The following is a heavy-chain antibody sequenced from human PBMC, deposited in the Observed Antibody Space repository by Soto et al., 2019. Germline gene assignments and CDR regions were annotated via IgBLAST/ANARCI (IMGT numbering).Heavy chain of an antibody. D-gene: IGHD3-10*01. CDR3: ARMVRGVAYSDY. V-gene: IGHV4-59*01. J-gene: IGHJ4*02. CDR2: IYYSGST. CDR1: GGSISSYY. Sequence: SETLSLTCTVSGGSISSYYWSWIRQPPGKGLEWIGYIYYSGSTNYNPSLKSRVTISVDTSKNQFSLKLSSVTAADTAVYYCARMVRGVAYSDYWGQGTLVTVSS.